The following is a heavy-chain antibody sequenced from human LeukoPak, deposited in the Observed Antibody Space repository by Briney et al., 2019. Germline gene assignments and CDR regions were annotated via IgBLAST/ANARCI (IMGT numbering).Heavy chain of an antibody. CDR2: ISSSGSTI. J-gene: IGHJ3*02. CDR3: ARELLGYCSGGSCPGGFDI. D-gene: IGHD2-15*01. CDR1: GFTFSDYY. Sequence: PGGSLRLSCAASGFTFSDYYMSWIRQAPGKGLEWVSYISSSGSTIYCADSVKGRFTISRDNAKNSLYLQMNSLRAEDTAVYYCARELLGYCSGGSCPGGFDIWGQGTMVTVSS. V-gene: IGHV3-11*01.